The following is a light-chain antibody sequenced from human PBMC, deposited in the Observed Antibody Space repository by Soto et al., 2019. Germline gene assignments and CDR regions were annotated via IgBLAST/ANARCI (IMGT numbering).Light chain of an antibody. V-gene: IGKV3-20*01. Sequence: EVVLTQSPGTLSLSPGERATLSCRASQSVSNNYLAWYQQKPGQGPRLLIFGSSDRATGIPDSFSGSGSGTDFTLTISRLEPEDFAVYYCQQYGSPPPYTFGQGTKLEIK. J-gene: IGKJ2*01. CDR2: GSS. CDR3: QQYGSPPPYT. CDR1: QSVSNNY.